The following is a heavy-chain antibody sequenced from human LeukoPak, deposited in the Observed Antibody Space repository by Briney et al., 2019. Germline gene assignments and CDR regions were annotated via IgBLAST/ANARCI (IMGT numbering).Heavy chain of an antibody. J-gene: IGHJ4*02. D-gene: IGHD6-13*01. CDR1: GFTFSSYA. V-gene: IGHV3-30-3*01. Sequence: GRSLRLSCAASGFTFSSYAMHWVRQAPGKGLEWVAVISYDGSNKYYADSVKGRFTISRDNSKNTLYLQMNSLRAEDTAVYYCARGYSSSWFDYWGQGTLVTVSS. CDR3: ARGYSSSWFDY. CDR2: ISYDGSNK.